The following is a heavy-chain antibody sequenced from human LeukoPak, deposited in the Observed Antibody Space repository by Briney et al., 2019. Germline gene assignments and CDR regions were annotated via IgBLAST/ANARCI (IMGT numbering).Heavy chain of an antibody. Sequence: ASVKVSCKASGYTFTGYYMHWVRQAPGQGLEWMGWVNPNSGGTNYAQKLQGRVTMTRDTSISTAYMELSRLRSDDTAVYYCARGYCSSTSCYVAFDIWGQGTMVTVSS. CDR3: ARGYCSSTSCYVAFDI. D-gene: IGHD2-2*01. J-gene: IGHJ3*02. V-gene: IGHV1-2*02. CDR2: VNPNSGGT. CDR1: GYTFTGYY.